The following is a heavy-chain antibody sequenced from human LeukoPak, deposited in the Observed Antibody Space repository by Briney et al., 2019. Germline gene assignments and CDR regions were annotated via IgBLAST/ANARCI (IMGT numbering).Heavy chain of an antibody. CDR2: ISYDGSNK. Sequence: GGSLRLSCAASGFTFSSYGMHWVRQAPGKGLEWVAVISYDGSNKYYADSVKGRFTISRDNSKNTLYLQMDSLRAEDTAVYYCAKDHPGGAIGYWGQGTLVTVSS. CDR1: GFTFSSYG. D-gene: IGHD2-21*01. V-gene: IGHV3-30*18. J-gene: IGHJ4*02. CDR3: AKDHPGGAIGY.